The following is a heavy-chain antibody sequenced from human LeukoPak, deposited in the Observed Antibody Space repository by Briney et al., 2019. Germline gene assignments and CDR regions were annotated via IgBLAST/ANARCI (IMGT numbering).Heavy chain of an antibody. V-gene: IGHV4-34*01. CDR2: INHSGST. Sequence: SETLSLTCAVYGGSFSGYYWSWIRQPPGKGLEWIGEINHSGSTNYNPSLKSRVTISVDTSKNQFSLKLSSVTAADTAVYYCARLPQPSDILTAYANSFDYWGQGSLVTVSS. CDR3: ARLPQPSDILTAYANSFDY. CDR1: GGSFSGYY. D-gene: IGHD3-9*01. J-gene: IGHJ4*02.